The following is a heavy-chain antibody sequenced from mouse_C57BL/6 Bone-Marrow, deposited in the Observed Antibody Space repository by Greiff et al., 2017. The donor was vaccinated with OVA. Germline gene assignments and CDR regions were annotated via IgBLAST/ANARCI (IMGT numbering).Heavy chain of an antibody. CDR1: GYAFSSSW. V-gene: IGHV1-82*01. CDR2: IYPGDGDT. CDR3: ARNDYGSSFWYFDV. D-gene: IGHD1-1*01. Sequence: VQLVESGPELVKPGASVKISCKASGYAFSSSWMNWVKQRPGKGLEWIGRIYPGDGDTNYNGKFKGKATLTADKSSSTAYMQLSSLTSEDSAVYFCARNDYGSSFWYFDVWGTGTTVTVSS. J-gene: IGHJ1*03.